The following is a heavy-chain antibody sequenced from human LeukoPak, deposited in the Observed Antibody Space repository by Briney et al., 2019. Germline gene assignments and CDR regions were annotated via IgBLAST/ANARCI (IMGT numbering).Heavy chain of an antibody. Sequence: PGGSLRLSRSPSGFTFGSYSMNWVSQAPGKGMDWVSYITSSGSVMYHADSVRGRFTLSRDNAKNSLYLEMNSLRDEDTAVYYCARDVRWLRFVFDNWGQGTLVTVSS. V-gene: IGHV3-48*02. J-gene: IGHJ4*02. CDR2: ITSSGSVM. D-gene: IGHD5-12*01. CDR3: ARDVRWLRFVFDN. CDR1: GFTFGSYS.